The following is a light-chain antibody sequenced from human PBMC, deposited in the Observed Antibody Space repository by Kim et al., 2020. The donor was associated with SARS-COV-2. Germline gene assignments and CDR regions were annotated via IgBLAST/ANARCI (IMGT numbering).Light chain of an antibody. Sequence: EAVLTQSPATLSLSPGERATLSCRASLSVSTRLAWYQQKPGQPPRLLMYEVSNRATATPARFSGSGSGTDFTLTISSLEPEDFAVYYCQQRKSWPLTFGQGTRLEIK. CDR1: LSVSTR. CDR2: EVS. CDR3: QQRKSWPLT. J-gene: IGKJ5*01. V-gene: IGKV3-11*01.